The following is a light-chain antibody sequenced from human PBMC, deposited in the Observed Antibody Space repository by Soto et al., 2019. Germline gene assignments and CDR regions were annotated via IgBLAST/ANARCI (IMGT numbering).Light chain of an antibody. CDR1: SSDIGAYDY. V-gene: IGLV2-14*01. CDR3: SSYTKSNTMP. Sequence: QSVLTQPASVSGSPGQSITISCTGTSSDIGAYDYVSWYQQYPDKAPKLIISEVSNRPSGVSNRFSGSKSGDTASLTVSGLQPEDEAYYYCSSYTKSNTMPFGGGTKLTVL. CDR2: EVS. J-gene: IGLJ2*01.